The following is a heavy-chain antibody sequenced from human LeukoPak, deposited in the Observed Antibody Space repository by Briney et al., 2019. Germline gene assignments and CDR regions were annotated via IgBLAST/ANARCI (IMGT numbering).Heavy chain of an antibody. CDR3: AGGPVAVAGTGY. J-gene: IGHJ4*02. D-gene: IGHD6-19*01. V-gene: IGHV3-23*01. CDR2: ISGSGGST. Sequence: GGSLGLSCAASGFTFSSYAMSWVRQAPGKGLEWVSAISGSGGSTYYADSVKGRFTISRDNSKNTLYLQMNSLRAEDTAVYYCAGGPVAVAGTGYWGQGTLVTVSS. CDR1: GFTFSSYA.